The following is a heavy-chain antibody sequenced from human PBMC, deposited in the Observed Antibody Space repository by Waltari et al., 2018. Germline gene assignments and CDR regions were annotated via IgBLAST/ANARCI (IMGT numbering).Heavy chain of an antibody. D-gene: IGHD3-16*01. CDR2: INPNSGGK. J-gene: IGHJ4*02. CDR1: GYTFTGYY. Sequence: QVQLVQSGAEVKKPGASVKVSCKASGYTFTGYYMPWVRQAPGQGLEWMGRINPNSGGKNDAQKFQGRVTRTRETSISTAYMELSRLRSDDTAVYYWAREFMRRGDSSEGYWGQGTLVTVAS. CDR3: AREFMRRGDSSEGY. V-gene: IGHV1-2*06.